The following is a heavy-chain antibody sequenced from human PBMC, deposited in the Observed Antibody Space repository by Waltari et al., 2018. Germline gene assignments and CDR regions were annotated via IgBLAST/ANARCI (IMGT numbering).Heavy chain of an antibody. D-gene: IGHD6-19*01. V-gene: IGHV1-2*06. Sequence: QVQLVQSGAEVKKPEASVKVSCKASGYTFTGYYMHWVRQAPGQGLEWMGRIKPNSGGTNDAQKFQVRVTMTRDTSISTAYMELSRLRSDDTAVYYCARVKGIAVAGGTGPFDYWGQGTLVTVSS. CDR1: GYTFTGYY. J-gene: IGHJ4*02. CDR2: IKPNSGGT. CDR3: ARVKGIAVAGGTGPFDY.